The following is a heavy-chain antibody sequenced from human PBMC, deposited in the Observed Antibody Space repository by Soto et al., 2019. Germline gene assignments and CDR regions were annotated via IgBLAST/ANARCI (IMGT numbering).Heavy chain of an antibody. V-gene: IGHV4-59*12. CDR2: IYYSGST. D-gene: IGHD6-6*01. Sequence: KASETLSLTCTVSGGSISSYYWSWIRQPPGKGLEWIGYIYYSGSTYCNPSLKSRVTISVDTSKNQFSLKLSSVTAADTAVYYCARERPDGARLDPWGQGTLVTVSS. CDR3: ARERPDGARLDP. J-gene: IGHJ5*02. CDR1: GGSISSYY.